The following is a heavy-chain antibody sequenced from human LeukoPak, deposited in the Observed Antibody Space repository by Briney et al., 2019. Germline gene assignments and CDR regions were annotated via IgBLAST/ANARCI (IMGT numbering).Heavy chain of an antibody. CDR3: AKDTSD. Sequence: GGSLRLSCAASGFTVNNNYISWVRQAPGKGLEWVSAISGSGGSTYYADSVKGRFTISRDNSKNTLYLQMNSLRAEDTAVYYCAKDTSDWGQGTLVTVSS. CDR2: ISGSGGST. CDR1: GFTVNNNY. J-gene: IGHJ4*02. V-gene: IGHV3-23*01.